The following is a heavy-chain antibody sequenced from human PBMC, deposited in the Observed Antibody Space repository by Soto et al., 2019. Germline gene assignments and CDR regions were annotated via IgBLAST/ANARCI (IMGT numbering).Heavy chain of an antibody. D-gene: IGHD5-18*01. J-gene: IGHJ4*02. V-gene: IGHV4-59*01. CDR3: ARVGYSFGYYFDY. CDR1: GGSISGYY. Sequence: SETLSLTCTVSGGSISGYYWSWIRQPPGKGPDWIGHIYYSGSTTYNPSLKSRVTISVDTSKNQFSLKLSFVTAADTAVHYCARVGYSFGYYFDYWGQGTLVTVSS. CDR2: IYYSGST.